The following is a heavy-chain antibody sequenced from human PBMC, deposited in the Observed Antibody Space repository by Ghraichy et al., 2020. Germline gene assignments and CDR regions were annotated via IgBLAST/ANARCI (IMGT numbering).Heavy chain of an antibody. CDR2: INPNSGGT. D-gene: IGHD3-16*01. CDR1: GYTFTGYY. V-gene: IGHV1-2*04. Sequence: ASVKVSCKASGYTFTGYYMHWVRQAPGQGLEWMGWINPNSGGTNYAQKFQGWVTMTRDTSISTAYMELSRLRSDDTAVYYCARDSTYVWGSYGYYYYGMDVWGQGTTVTVSS. CDR3: ARDSTYVWGSYGYYYYGMDV. J-gene: IGHJ6*02.